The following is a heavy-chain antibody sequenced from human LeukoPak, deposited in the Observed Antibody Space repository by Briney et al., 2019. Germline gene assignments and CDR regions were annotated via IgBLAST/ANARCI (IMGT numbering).Heavy chain of an antibody. CDR1: GFTSSSYA. Sequence: GRSLRLSCAASGFTSSSYAMHWVRQAPGKGLEWVAVISYDGSNKYYADSVKGRFTISRDNFKNTLYLQMNSLRAEDTAVYYCAREGEVVAASYYYYYYMDVWGKGTTVTVSS. D-gene: IGHD2-15*01. J-gene: IGHJ6*03. V-gene: IGHV3-30-3*01. CDR3: AREGEVVAASYYYYYYMDV. CDR2: ISYDGSNK.